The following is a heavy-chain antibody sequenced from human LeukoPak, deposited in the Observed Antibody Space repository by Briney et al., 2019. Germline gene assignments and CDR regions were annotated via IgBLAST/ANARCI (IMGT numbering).Heavy chain of an antibody. V-gene: IGHV3-21*01. CDR2: IGSSSSYI. CDR1: GFTFSSYS. Sequence: GGSLRLSCAASGFTFSSYSMNWVRQAPGKGLEWVSSIGSSSSYIYYADSVKGRFTISRDNAKNSLYLQMNSLRAEDTAVYYCASPVVVTATTDYWGQGTLVTVSS. CDR3: ASPVVVTATTDY. D-gene: IGHD2-21*02. J-gene: IGHJ4*02.